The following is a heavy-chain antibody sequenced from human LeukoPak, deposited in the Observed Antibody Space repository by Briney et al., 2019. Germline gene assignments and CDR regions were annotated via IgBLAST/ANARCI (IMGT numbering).Heavy chain of an antibody. D-gene: IGHD3-22*01. CDR2: IYSGGST. Sequence: GGSLRLSCAASGFTVSSKYMSWVRQAPGKGLEWDSVIYSGGSTYCADSVKGRFTISRDNSKNTLYLQMNSLRAEDTAVYYCARDTYYYDSSGYDYYYGMDVWGQGTTVTVSS. J-gene: IGHJ6*02. V-gene: IGHV3-53*01. CDR3: ARDTYYYDSSGYDYYYGMDV. CDR1: GFTVSSKY.